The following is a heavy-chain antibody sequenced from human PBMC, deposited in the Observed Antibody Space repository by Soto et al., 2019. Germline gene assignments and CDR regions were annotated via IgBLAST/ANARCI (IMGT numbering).Heavy chain of an antibody. D-gene: IGHD6-13*01. Sequence: SVKVSCKASGGTYSSYTISWVRQAPGQGLEWMGRIIPILGIANYAQKFQGRVTITADKSTNTAYMEQSSLRSEDSAVYYCSTPPGYSSSADLGAFDIWGQGTMVTVSS. CDR2: IIPILGIA. CDR1: GGTYSSYT. J-gene: IGHJ3*02. V-gene: IGHV1-69*02. CDR3: STPPGYSSSADLGAFDI.